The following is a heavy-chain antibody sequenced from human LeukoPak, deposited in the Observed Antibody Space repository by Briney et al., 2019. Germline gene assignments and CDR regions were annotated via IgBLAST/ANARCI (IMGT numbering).Heavy chain of an antibody. J-gene: IGHJ5*02. Sequence: XXLEGTGYIYYSATTNSNPSLNSPVTISVYTSNTQFSLKLSSVTAADTAVYYCARVASMVRGSWFDPWGQGTLVTVSS. D-gene: IGHD3-10*01. CDR2: IYYSATT. CDR3: ARVASMVRGSWFDP. V-gene: IGHV4-59*01.